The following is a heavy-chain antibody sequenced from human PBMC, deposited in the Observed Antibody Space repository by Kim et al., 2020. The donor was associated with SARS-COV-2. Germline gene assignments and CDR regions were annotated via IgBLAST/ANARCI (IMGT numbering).Heavy chain of an antibody. J-gene: IGHJ6*01. CDR1: GGSFSGYY. CDR3: ARAGALGYSYGYGYYYGM. CDR2: INHSGST. V-gene: IGHV4-34*01. Sequence: SETLSLTCAVYGGSFSGYYWSWIRQPPGKGLEWIGEINHSGSTNYNPSLKSRVTISVDTSKNQFSLKLSSVTAADTAVYYCARAGALGYSYGYGYYYGM. D-gene: IGHD5-18*01.